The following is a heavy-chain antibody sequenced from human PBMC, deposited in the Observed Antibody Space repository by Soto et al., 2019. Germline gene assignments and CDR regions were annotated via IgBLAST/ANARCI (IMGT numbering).Heavy chain of an antibody. CDR1: GGSFTGYY. Sequence: QVQLQQWGAGLLKPSETLSLTCAVNGGSFTGYYWSWVRQPPGKGLEWIGEVKDGGVTNYNPSLRSRVTISSDAPKKQFSLKVTSVTAADTAVYYCTRGQEGVVATHWDQGTLVTVSS. CDR2: VKDGGVT. CDR3: TRGQEGVVATH. D-gene: IGHD5-12*01. V-gene: IGHV4-34*01. J-gene: IGHJ4*02.